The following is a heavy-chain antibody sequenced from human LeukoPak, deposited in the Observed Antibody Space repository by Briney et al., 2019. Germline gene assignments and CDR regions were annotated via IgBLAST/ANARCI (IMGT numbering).Heavy chain of an antibody. Sequence: PGGSLRLSCAASGLTFSDHAMTWVCRAPGKGPECVSSINAGFTDYINSVKGRFTISIDKAKNTLYLQMDSLRAADTAVYYCVGRVKLAFDYWGPGTRVTVSS. CDR1: GLTFSDHA. D-gene: IGHD3-10*01. J-gene: IGHJ4*02. CDR3: VGRVKLAFDY. CDR2: INAGFT. V-gene: IGHV3-20*04.